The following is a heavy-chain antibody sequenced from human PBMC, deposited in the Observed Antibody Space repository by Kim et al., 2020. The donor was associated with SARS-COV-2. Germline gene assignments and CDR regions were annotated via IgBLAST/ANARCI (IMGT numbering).Heavy chain of an antibody. CDR3: ARLSYYNNSWYLGR. Sequence: SETLSLTCSVSNASLDGFYWSWIRQTPGRGLEWIGFIYYKGNTKYSPSLKSRVSLSVETSKNQFFLNLRSLTAADSATYFFARLSYYNNSWYLGRWGQG. CDR1: NASLDGFY. D-gene: IGHD3-9*01. V-gene: IGHV4-59*08. CDR2: IYYKGNT. J-gene: IGHJ4*02.